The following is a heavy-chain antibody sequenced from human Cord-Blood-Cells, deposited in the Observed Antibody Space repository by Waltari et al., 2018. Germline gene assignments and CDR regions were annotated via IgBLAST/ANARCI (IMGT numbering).Heavy chain of an antibody. J-gene: IGHJ3*02. D-gene: IGHD2-21*02. V-gene: IGHV3-7*01. Sequence: EVQLVESGGGLVQPGGSLRLSCAASGFTFSSYWMSWVRQAPGKGLEWVANIKQDGSKKDYVDSVKGRFTIARDNAKNSLYLQMNSLRAEDTAVYYCARVCGGDCYDAFDIWGQGTMVTVSS. CDR1: GFTFSSYW. CDR2: IKQDGSKK. CDR3: ARVCGGDCYDAFDI.